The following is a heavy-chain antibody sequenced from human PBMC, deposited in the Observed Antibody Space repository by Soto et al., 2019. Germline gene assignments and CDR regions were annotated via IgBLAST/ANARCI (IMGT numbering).Heavy chain of an antibody. D-gene: IGHD2-2*01. J-gene: IGHJ6*03. CDR2: IYYSGST. CDR3: ARRGPTVVPAAMPEVDYYYMDV. V-gene: IGHV4-59*08. Sequence: SETLSLTCTVSGGSISSYYWSWIRQPPGKGLEWIGYIYYSGSTNYNPSLKSRVTISVDTSKNQFSLKLSSVTAADTAVYYCARRGPTVVPAAMPEVDYYYMDVWGKGTTVTV. CDR1: GGSISSYY.